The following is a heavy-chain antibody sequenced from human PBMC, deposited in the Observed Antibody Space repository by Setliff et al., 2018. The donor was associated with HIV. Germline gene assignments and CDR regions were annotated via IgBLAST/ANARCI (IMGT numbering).Heavy chain of an antibody. CDR2: IHSSGIT. CDR3: ATHASTVQGSMDV. V-gene: IGHV4-39*01. CDR1: GGSISSTIYH. Sequence: PSETLSLTCTVSGGSISSTIYHWVWTRQPPGKGLEWIGNIHSSGITYYKPSLKSRLTISLDTSKNQFSLKLSSVTAADTAVYYCATHASTVQGSMDVWGQGTTVTVSS. J-gene: IGHJ6*02. D-gene: IGHD4-4*01.